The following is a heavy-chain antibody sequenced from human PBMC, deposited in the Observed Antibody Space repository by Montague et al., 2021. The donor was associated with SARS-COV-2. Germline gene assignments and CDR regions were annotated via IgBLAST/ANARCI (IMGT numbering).Heavy chain of an antibody. CDR3: ARIGYYDRSGFSDFVGWFDP. V-gene: IGHV4-34*01. D-gene: IGHD3-22*01. CDR1: GGSFSDNF. J-gene: IGHJ5*02. Sequence: SETLSLTCAVSGGSFSDNFWTWIRQTPGKGLEWIGEINRSGSTNYNLSLKSRLSISIDTSKTQFYLNLRSSTAADTAIYYCARIGYYDRSGFSDFVGWFDPWGQGTLVTVSS. CDR2: INRSGST.